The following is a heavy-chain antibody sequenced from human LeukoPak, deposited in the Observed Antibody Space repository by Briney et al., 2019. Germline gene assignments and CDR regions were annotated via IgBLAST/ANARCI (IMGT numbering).Heavy chain of an antibody. D-gene: IGHD4-11*01. J-gene: IGHJ4*02. CDR2: INHSGST. V-gene: IGHV4-34*01. CDR1: GGSFSGYY. Sequence: SETLSLTCAVYGGSFSGYYWSWVRQPPGKGQEWIGAINHSGSTNYNPSLKSPVTISLDTSKNQFSLKLCSVTAADTAVYYCARTDYSNYDNFDYWGQGTLVIVS. CDR3: ARTDYSNYDNFDY.